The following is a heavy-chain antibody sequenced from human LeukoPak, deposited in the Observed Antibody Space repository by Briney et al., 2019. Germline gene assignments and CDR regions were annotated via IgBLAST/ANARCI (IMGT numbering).Heavy chain of an antibody. J-gene: IGHJ4*02. Sequence: SETLSLTCTVSGGSISSSSYYWGWIRQPPGKGLEWIVSMFYSGSTYYNPSLKSRVTRSVDTSKNQFSLKLSSVTAADTAVYYCARRYGTFDHWGQRTLVTVSS. V-gene: IGHV4-39*07. CDR3: ARRYGTFDH. CDR1: GGSISSSSYY. D-gene: IGHD4-17*01. CDR2: MFYSGST.